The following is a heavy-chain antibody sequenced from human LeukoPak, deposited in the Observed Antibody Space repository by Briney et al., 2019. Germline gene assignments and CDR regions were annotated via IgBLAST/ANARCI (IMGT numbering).Heavy chain of an antibody. J-gene: IGHJ4*02. D-gene: IGHD3-22*01. V-gene: IGHV4-59*01. CDR1: GGSISSYY. CDR2: VYYSGGT. CDR3: ARDNGSGYYYDY. Sequence: SETLSLTCTVSGGSISSYYWSWIRQPPGKGLEWIGYVYYSGGTNYNPSLKSRVTISEDTSKNQFSLKLSSVTAADTAMYYCARDNGSGYYYDYWGQGTLVTVSS.